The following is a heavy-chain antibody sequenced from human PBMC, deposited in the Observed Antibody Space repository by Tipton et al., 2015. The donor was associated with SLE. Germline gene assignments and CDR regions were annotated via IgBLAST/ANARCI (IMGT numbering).Heavy chain of an antibody. CDR3: ARARRVQGYYWYFDL. Sequence: QLVQSGAEVKKPGASVKVSCKASGYTFTNYGISWVRQAPGQGLEWMGWISAYNGNTNYAQKLQGRVTITADESTSTAYMELSSLRSEDTAVYYCARARRVQGYYWYFDLWGRGTLVTVSS. CDR2: ISAYNGNT. J-gene: IGHJ2*01. D-gene: IGHD3-10*01. V-gene: IGHV1-18*01. CDR1: GYTFTNYG.